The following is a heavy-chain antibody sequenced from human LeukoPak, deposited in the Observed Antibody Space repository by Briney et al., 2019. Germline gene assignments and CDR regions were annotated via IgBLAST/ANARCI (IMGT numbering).Heavy chain of an antibody. J-gene: IGHJ2*01. CDR3: ARYGDDVLRFLEWLFVFDL. Sequence: SETLSLTCTVSGGSISSYYWSWIRQPPGKGLEWIGSIYYSGSTYYNPSLKSRVTISVDTSKNQSSLKLSSVTAADTAVYYCARYGDDVLRFLEWLFVFDLWGRGTLVTVSS. V-gene: IGHV4-59*12. D-gene: IGHD3-3*01. CDR2: IYYSGST. CDR1: GGSISSYY.